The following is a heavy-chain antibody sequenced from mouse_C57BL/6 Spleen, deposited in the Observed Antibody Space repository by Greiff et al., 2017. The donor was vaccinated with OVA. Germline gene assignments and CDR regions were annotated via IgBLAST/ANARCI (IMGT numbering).Heavy chain of an antibody. V-gene: IGHV3-6*01. CDR3: ARGYDYDDPSY. CDR1: GYSITSGYY. Sequence: ESGPGLVKPSQSLSLTCSVTGYSITSGYYWNWIRQFPGNKLEWMGYISYDGSNNYNPSLKNRISITRDTSKNQFFLKLNSVTTEDTATYYCARGYDYDDPSYWGQGTSVTVSS. J-gene: IGHJ4*01. CDR2: ISYDGSN. D-gene: IGHD2-4*01.